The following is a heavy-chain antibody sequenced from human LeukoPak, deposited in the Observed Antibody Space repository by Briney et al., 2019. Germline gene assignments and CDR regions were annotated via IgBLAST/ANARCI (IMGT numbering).Heavy chain of an antibody. CDR2: INPNSGGT. V-gene: IGHV1-2*02. J-gene: IGHJ5*02. D-gene: IGHD6-6*01. CDR3: ARASRVVSSSSPWFDP. Sequence: GASVKVSCKASGYTFTGYYMHWVRQAPGQGLEWMGWINPNSGGTNYAQRFQGRVTMTRDTSISTAYMELSRLRSDDTAVYYCARASRVVSSSSPWFDPWGQRTLVTVS. CDR1: GYTFTGYY.